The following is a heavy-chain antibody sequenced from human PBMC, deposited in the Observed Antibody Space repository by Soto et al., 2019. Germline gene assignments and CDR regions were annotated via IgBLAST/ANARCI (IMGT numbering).Heavy chain of an antibody. V-gene: IGHV3-23*01. J-gene: IGHJ5*02. CDR3: AKGGYCSSTSCYNALYNWFDP. CDR1: GFTFSSYA. CDR2: ISGSGGST. Sequence: PWGSLRLSCAASGFTFSSYAMSWVRQAPGKGLEWVSAISGSGGSTYYADSVKGRFTISRDNSKNTLYLQMNSLRAEDTAVYYCAKGGYCSSTSCYNALYNWFDPWGQGTLVTVSS. D-gene: IGHD2-2*02.